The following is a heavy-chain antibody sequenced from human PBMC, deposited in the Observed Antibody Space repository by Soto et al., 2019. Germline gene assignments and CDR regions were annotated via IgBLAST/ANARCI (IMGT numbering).Heavy chain of an antibody. CDR1: GFTFKTYW. Sequence: EVQLVESGGGLVQPGGSLRLSCAASGFTFKTYWMHWVRQAPGKGLVWVSRINSDGSSTSYADSVKGRFTISRDNAKNTLYLQMNSLRAEDTAVYYCARDRRDGARCDYWGHGTLVTGSS. CDR3: ARDRRDGARCDY. CDR2: INSDGSST. V-gene: IGHV3-74*01. J-gene: IGHJ4*01.